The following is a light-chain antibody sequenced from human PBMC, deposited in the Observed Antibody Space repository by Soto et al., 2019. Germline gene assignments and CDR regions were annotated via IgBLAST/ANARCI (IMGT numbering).Light chain of an antibody. V-gene: IGKV3-20*01. Sequence: EIVLTQSPGTLSLSPGEGATLSCRASQSVSSSYLAWYQQKPGQAHTLLIYGASNRAAGIPDRFSGSGSGTDFTLTISRLEAEDFAVYYCQQYAGPSRTFGQGTKVEIK. CDR3: QQYAGPSRT. J-gene: IGKJ1*01. CDR2: GAS. CDR1: QSVSSSY.